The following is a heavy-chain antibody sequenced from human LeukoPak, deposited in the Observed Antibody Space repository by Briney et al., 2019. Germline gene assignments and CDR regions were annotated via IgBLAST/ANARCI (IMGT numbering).Heavy chain of an antibody. V-gene: IGHV2-70*01. CDR1: GFSLSTSGMC. J-gene: IGHJ3*02. CDR3: ALVPNCYSYAFDI. D-gene: IGHD2-15*01. CDR2: IDWDDDK. Sequence: SGPTLVNPTQTLTLTCTSSGFSLSTSGMCVSWIRQPPGKALEWLALIDWDDDKYYSTSLKTRLTISKDTSKNQVVLTMTNMDPVDTATYYCALVPNCYSYAFDIWGQGTMVTVSS.